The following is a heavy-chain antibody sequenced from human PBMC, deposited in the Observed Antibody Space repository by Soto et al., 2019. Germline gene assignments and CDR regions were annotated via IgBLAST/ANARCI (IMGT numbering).Heavy chain of an antibody. CDR2: INPMLGVA. Sequence: ASVKVSCKASGGSFSSLVISWLRQAPGQGPEWMGGINPMLGVANFAQKFQDRVTITADESTTTAYMELSSLRSEDTAVYYCARGPAQFDPWGQGTLVTVSS. V-gene: IGHV1-69*10. CDR3: ARGPAQFDP. D-gene: IGHD2-2*01. CDR1: GGSFSSLV. J-gene: IGHJ5*02.